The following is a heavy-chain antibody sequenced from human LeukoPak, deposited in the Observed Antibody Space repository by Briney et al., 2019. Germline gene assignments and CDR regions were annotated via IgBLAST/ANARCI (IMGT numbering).Heavy chain of an antibody. Sequence: GGSLRLSCAASYFTFTNTWMNWVRQPPGKGLEWVARIKSEIDGGTKDYAAPVQGRFTISRGDSQATLYLQMNSLKTEDTAVYYCTTGGDVIVAGTRAFDIWGQGTMVTVSS. CDR1: YFTFTNTW. J-gene: IGHJ3*02. V-gene: IGHV3-15*07. CDR2: IKSEIDGGTK. D-gene: IGHD5-12*01. CDR3: TTGGDVIVAGTRAFDI.